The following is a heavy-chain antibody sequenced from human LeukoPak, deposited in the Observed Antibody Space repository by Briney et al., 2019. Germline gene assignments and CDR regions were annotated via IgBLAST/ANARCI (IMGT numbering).Heavy chain of an antibody. D-gene: IGHD6-13*01. CDR2: IYHSGST. CDR1: GGSISSSNW. V-gene: IGHV4-4*02. Sequence: PSGTLSLTCAVSGGSISSSNWWSWVRQPPGKGLEWIGEIYHSGSTNYNPSLKSRVTISVDKSKNQFSLKLSSVTAADTAVYYCVAPLGAAGRIIFAFDIWGQGTMVTVSS. CDR3: VAPLGAAGRIIFAFDI. J-gene: IGHJ3*02.